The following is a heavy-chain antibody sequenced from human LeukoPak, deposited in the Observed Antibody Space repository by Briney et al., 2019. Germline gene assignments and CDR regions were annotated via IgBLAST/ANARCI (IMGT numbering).Heavy chain of an antibody. CDR2: ITGGGSGI. CDR1: GFTFSSYA. CDR3: AKWGDYDVLTGYYVSDY. V-gene: IGHV3-23*01. D-gene: IGHD3-9*01. J-gene: IGHJ4*02. Sequence: PGASLRLSCAASGFTFSSYAMSWARQAPGKGLEWVSAITGGGSGIYYADSMKSRFTISRDNSKNTLYLQINSLRAEDTAVYYCAKWGDYDVLTGYYVSDYWGQGTLVTVSS.